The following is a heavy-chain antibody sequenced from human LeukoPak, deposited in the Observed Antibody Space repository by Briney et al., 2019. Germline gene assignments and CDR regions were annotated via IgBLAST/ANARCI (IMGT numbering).Heavy chain of an antibody. CDR3: ARVRLQYDSSGYNPSNFDY. Sequence: GASVKVSCKASGYTFTSYGISWVRQAPGQGLEWMGWISAYNGNTNYAPKLQGRVTMTTDTSTSTAYMELRSLRSDDTAVYYCARVRLQYDSSGYNPSNFDYWGQGTLVTVSS. D-gene: IGHD3-22*01. CDR1: GYTFTSYG. CDR2: ISAYNGNT. V-gene: IGHV1-18*01. J-gene: IGHJ4*02.